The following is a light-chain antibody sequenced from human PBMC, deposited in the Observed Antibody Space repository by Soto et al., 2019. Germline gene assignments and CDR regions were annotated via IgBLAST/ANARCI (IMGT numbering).Light chain of an antibody. V-gene: IGKV2-28*01. CDR1: HSLRHNNGYNY. Sequence: IVMTQSPLYLRVTPGVPASISCRSSHSLRHNNGYNYLDWYLQNPRQSPQLLIYLGTDRAPGHPGRFSGSGSGTDFTLKISRVEAENVGVYYCMQALRTQSTFGQGTKVDTK. CDR3: MQALRTQST. CDR2: LGT. J-gene: IGKJ1*01.